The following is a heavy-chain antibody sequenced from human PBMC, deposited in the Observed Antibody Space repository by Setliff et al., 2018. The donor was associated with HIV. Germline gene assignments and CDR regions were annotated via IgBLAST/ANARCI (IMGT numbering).Heavy chain of an antibody. CDR3: ASTYCGGDCYSRYFQH. J-gene: IGHJ1*01. Sequence: NPSETLSLTCTVSGGSISSHFWSWIRQPPGKGLEWIGTVSYSGSTNYNPSLKSRVTISVDTSENQFSLKLSSVTAADTAVYYCASTYCGGDCYSRYFQHWGQGTLVTVSS. CDR1: GGSISSHF. D-gene: IGHD2-21*02. V-gene: IGHV4-59*11. CDR2: VSYSGST.